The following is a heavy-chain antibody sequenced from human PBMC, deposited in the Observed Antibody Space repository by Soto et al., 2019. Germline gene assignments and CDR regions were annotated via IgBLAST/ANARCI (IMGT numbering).Heavy chain of an antibody. Sequence: GASVKVSCKASGGTFSSYAISWVRQAPGQGLEWMGGIIPIFGTANYAQKFRGRVTITADESTSTAYMELSSLRSEDTAVYYCARDRREYCSSTSCYGRGFDYWGQGTLVTVSS. J-gene: IGHJ4*02. V-gene: IGHV1-69*13. CDR1: GGTFSSYA. D-gene: IGHD2-2*01. CDR3: ARDRREYCSSTSCYGRGFDY. CDR2: IIPIFGTA.